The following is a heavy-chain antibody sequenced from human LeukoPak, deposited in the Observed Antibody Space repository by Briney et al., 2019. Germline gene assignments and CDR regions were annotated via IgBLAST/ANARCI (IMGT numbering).Heavy chain of an antibody. CDR2: IYSSGST. V-gene: IGHV4-4*07. J-gene: IGHJ6*03. CDR3: ARVTTGYSSSWPYYYYYYYMDV. CDR1: GGSIISNF. Sequence: SETLSLTCTVSGGSIISNFWSWIRQPAGKGLEWIGRIYSSGSTYYNPSLKSRVTISVDTSKNQFSLKLSSVTAADTAVYYCARVTTGYSSSWPYYYYYYYMDVWGKGTTVTVSS. D-gene: IGHD6-13*01.